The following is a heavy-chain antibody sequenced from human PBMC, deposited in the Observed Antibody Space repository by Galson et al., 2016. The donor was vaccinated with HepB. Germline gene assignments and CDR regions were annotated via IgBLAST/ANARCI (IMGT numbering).Heavy chain of an antibody. CDR2: IDDSGTT. V-gene: IGHV4-61*01. Sequence: TLSLTCIVSGGSVNSATYLWTWIRQPPGKGLEWIGYIDDSGTTKYNPSLQSRAVTAIESSKTQFSLKLTSVTAADTAVYYCARDYRRGGGGSYNVLDIWGQGTLVTVSS. J-gene: IGHJ3*02. CDR1: GGSVNSATYL. D-gene: IGHD1-26*01. CDR3: ARDYRRGGGGSYNVLDI.